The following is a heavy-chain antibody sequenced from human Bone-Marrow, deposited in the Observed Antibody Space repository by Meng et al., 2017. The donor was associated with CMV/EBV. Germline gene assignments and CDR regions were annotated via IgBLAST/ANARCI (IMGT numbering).Heavy chain of an antibody. CDR2: IKQDGSEK. Sequence: GESLKISCAASGFTFSSYWMSWVRQAPGKGLEWVANIKQDGSEKYYVDSVKGRFTISRDNAKNSLYLQMNSLRAEDTAVYYCARTPTVTTYTYYYYYGMDVWGQGTTVTFSS. J-gene: IGHJ6*02. CDR1: GFTFSSYW. V-gene: IGHV3-7*01. D-gene: IGHD4-11*01. CDR3: ARTPTVTTYTYYYYYGMDV.